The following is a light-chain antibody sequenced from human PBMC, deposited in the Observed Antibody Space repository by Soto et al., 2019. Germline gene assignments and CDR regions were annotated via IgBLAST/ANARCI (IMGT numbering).Light chain of an antibody. CDR3: ETWDSNTHTV. J-gene: IGLJ3*02. Sequence: QPVLTQSSSASASLGSSVTLTCTLSSGHSSYIIAWHQQQPGKAPRYLMKLEGSGSYNTGSGVPDRFSGSSSGADRYLTVSNLQFEDEDDYYCETWDSNTHTVFGGGTKLTVL. CDR1: SGHSSYI. V-gene: IGLV4-60*02. CDR2: LEGSGSY.